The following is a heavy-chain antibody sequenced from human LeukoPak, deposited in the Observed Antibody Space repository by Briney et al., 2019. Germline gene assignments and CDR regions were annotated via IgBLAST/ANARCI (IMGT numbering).Heavy chain of an antibody. CDR1: GFTFSSYA. Sequence: PGGSLRLSCAASGFTFSSYAMSWVRQAPGKGREWGSVMSGSGDSTYYADSVKGRFTISRDNSKNTLYLQMNSLRAEDTAVYYCAKDYSYGEVRWFDPWGQGTLVTVSS. D-gene: IGHD5-18*01. V-gene: IGHV3-23*01. J-gene: IGHJ5*02. CDR3: AKDYSYGEVRWFDP. CDR2: MSGSGDST.